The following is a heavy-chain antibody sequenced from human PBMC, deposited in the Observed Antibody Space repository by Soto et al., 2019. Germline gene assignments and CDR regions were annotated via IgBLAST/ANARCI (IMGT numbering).Heavy chain of an antibody. CDR3: AKSINIHWQNWFDL. Sequence: WGSLRLSCAAAGLTFSSSAMNLVRQAPGKGLEWVSIISDSGGRTYYADSVKGRFTISRDNSKNTLYLQMNSLRAEDTAMYYCAKSINIHWQNWFDLWGEGTLVTVS. CDR2: ISDSGGRT. CDR1: GLTFSSSA. V-gene: IGHV3-23*01. D-gene: IGHD1-1*01. J-gene: IGHJ5*02.